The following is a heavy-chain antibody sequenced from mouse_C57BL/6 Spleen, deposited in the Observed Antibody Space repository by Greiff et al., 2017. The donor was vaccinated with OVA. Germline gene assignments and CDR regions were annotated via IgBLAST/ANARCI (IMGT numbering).Heavy chain of an antibody. V-gene: IGHV1-69*01. D-gene: IGHD2-12*01. CDR3: ASSPYPYDGGFAY. Sequence: QVQLQQPGAELVMPGASVKLSCKASGYTFTSYWMHWVKQRPGQGLEWIGEIDPSDSYTNYNQKFKGKSTLTVDKSSSTAYMQLSSLTSEDSAVYYCASSPYPYDGGFAYWGQGTLVTVSA. CDR2: IDPSDSYT. CDR1: GYTFTSYW. J-gene: IGHJ3*01.